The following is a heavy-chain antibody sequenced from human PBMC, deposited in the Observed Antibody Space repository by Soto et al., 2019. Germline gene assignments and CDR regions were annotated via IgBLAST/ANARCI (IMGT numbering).Heavy chain of an antibody. CDR1: GDTFTTYD. J-gene: IGHJ6*02. CDR3: ARPLDYYYYAMDV. CDR2: INPNSGNI. V-gene: IGHV1-8*01. Sequence: VASVKVSCKASGDTFTTYDINWVRQATGHGLEWMGWINPNSGNIGYAQRFQGRVTMTRDTAIRTAYMEVSSLRSDDTAVYYCARPLDYYYYAMDVWGQGTTVTVSS.